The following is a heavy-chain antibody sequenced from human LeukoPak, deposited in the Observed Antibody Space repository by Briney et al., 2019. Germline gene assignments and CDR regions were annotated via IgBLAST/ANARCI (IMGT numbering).Heavy chain of an antibody. D-gene: IGHD6-19*01. J-gene: IGHJ4*02. V-gene: IGHV3-30*03. CDR2: ISYDGSKE. Sequence: PGRSLRLSCAASGFTFRNYGMHWVRQAPGKGLEWVSIISYDGSKESYADSVKGRFTVSKDNSKNTLYLQMNGLRPEDTAVYYCATWRGGWFFFDNWGQGTLVTVSS. CDR1: GFTFRNYG. CDR3: ATWRGGWFFFDN.